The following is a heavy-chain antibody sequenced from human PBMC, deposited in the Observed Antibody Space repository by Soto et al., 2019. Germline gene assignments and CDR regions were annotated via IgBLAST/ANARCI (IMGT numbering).Heavy chain of an antibody. V-gene: IGHV1-18*04. CDR3: ARGGRAAANSISLDYYYGMDV. Sequence: ASVKVSCKASGYTFTSYGISWVRQAPGQGLEWMGWISAYNGNTNYAQKLQGRVTMTTDTSTSTAYMELRSLRSDDTAVYYCARGGRAAANSISLDYYYGMDVWGQGTTVTVSS. CDR2: ISAYNGNT. J-gene: IGHJ6*02. D-gene: IGHD6-13*01. CDR1: GYTFTSYG.